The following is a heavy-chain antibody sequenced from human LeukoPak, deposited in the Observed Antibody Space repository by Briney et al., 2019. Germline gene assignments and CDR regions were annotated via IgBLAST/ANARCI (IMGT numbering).Heavy chain of an antibody. V-gene: IGHV3-21*01. D-gene: IGHD5-12*01. CDR3: ASGEVVATIWSDAFDI. Sequence: GGSLRLSCAASGFTFSSYSMNWVRQDPGKGLEWVSSISSSSSYIYYADSVKGRFTISRDNAKNSLYLQMNSLRAEDTAVYYCASGEVVATIWSDAFDIWGQGTMVTVSS. CDR2: ISSSSSYI. J-gene: IGHJ3*02. CDR1: GFTFSSYS.